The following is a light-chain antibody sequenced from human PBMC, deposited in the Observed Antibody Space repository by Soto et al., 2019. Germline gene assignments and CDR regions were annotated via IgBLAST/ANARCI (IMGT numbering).Light chain of an antibody. CDR2: KDT. J-gene: IGLJ2*01. CDR1: ALPKQY. V-gene: IGLV3-25*03. CDR3: QSAHSSGTYVV. Sequence: SSELTQPPSMSVSPGQTARITCSGAALPKQYAYWYQKKPGQAPVLVIYKDTERPSGIPERFSGSSSGTTVTLTISGVQAADEADYYCQSAHSSGTYVVFGGGTKLTVL.